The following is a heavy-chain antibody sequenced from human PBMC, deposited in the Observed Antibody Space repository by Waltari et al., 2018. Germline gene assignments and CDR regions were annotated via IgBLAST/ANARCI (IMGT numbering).Heavy chain of an antibody. V-gene: IGHV1-3*02. J-gene: IGHJ4*02. Sequence: AGNGNTKYSQEFQGRVTITRDTSASTAYMELSSLRSEDMAVYYCARSYYGSGSYLPGGYWGQGTLVTVSS. CDR3: ARSYYGSGSYLPGGY. D-gene: IGHD3-10*01. CDR2: AGNGNT.